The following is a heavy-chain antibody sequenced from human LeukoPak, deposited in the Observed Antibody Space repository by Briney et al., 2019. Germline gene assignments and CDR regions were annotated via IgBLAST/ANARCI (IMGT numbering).Heavy chain of an antibody. CDR2: INHSGST. V-gene: IGHV4-34*01. Sequence: SETLSLTCAVYGGSFSGYYWSWIRQPPGKGLEWIGEINHSGSTNYNPSLKSRVAISVDTSKNQFSLKLSSVTAADTAVYYCARGAPKYRNWGQGTLVTVSS. D-gene: IGHD5-18*01. CDR1: GGSFSGYY. J-gene: IGHJ4*02. CDR3: ARGAPKYRN.